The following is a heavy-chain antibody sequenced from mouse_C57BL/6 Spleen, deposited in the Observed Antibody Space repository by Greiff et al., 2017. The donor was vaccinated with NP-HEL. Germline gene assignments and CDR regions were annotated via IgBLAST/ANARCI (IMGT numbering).Heavy chain of an antibody. Sequence: VKLQESGAELARPGASVKLSCKASGYTFTSYGISWVKQRTGQGLEWIGEIYPRSGNTYYNEKFKGKATLTADKSSSTAYMELRSLTSEDSAVYFCATSTGFAYWGQGTLVTVSA. CDR2: IYPRSGNT. CDR3: ATSTGFAY. CDR1: GYTFTSYG. V-gene: IGHV1-81*01. J-gene: IGHJ3*01. D-gene: IGHD1-1*01.